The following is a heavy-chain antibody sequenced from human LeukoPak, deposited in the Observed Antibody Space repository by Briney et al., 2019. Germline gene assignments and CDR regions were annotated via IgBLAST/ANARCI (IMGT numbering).Heavy chain of an antibody. D-gene: IGHD3-10*01. CDR3: ARPRYYYGSGSYYDY. V-gene: IGHV4-39*07. CDR2: IHYSGST. CDR1: GGSISSSSYY. Sequence: SETLSLTCTVSGGSISSSSYYWGWIRQPPGKGLEWIGSIHYSGSTNYNPSLKSRVTISVDTSKNQFSLKLSSVTAADTAVYYCARPRYYYGSGSYYDYWGQGTLVTVSS. J-gene: IGHJ4*02.